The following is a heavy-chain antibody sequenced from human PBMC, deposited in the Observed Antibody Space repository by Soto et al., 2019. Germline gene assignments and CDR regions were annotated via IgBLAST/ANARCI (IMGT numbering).Heavy chain of an antibody. CDR1: GGSLSSYY. V-gene: IGHV4-59*01. CDR2: IYYRGST. D-gene: IGHD3-10*01. Sequence: TSETLSLTCTVSGGSLSSYYWSWIRQPPGKGLEWIGYIYYRGSTNYNPSLKSRVTISVDTSKNQFSLKLTSVTAADTAVYYCARRYGSAFDIWGQGTMVNVSS. CDR3: ARRYGSAFDI. J-gene: IGHJ3*02.